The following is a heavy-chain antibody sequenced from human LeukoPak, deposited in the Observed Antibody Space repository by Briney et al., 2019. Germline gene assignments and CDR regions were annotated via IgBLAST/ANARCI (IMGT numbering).Heavy chain of an antibody. V-gene: IGHV4-59*01. J-gene: IGHJ6*03. CDR1: GGAISRYY. Sequence: SETLSLTCSVSGGAISRYYWSWIRQPPGKGLEWIGYIYHSGSTNYNPSLKSRVAISVDTSKNQFSLKLSSVTAADTAVYYCASGAYSYYYMDVWGKGTTVTISS. CDR3: ASGAYSYYYMDV. CDR2: IYHSGST. D-gene: IGHD1-26*01.